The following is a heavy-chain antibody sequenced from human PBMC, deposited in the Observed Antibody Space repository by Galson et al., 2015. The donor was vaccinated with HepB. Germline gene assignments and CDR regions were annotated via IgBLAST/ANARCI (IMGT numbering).Heavy chain of an antibody. V-gene: IGHV3-30*03. J-gene: IGHJ4*02. D-gene: IGHD1-26*01. Sequence: SLRLSCAASGFRFSNYVMHWVRQAPDKGLEWVAAISHDGRNKFYADSVRGRFTISRDNSKNTLYVQVNSLRTEDTAVYYCARDLMGGTLDSWGQGTLVTVSS. CDR3: ARDLMGGTLDS. CDR2: ISHDGRNK. CDR1: GFRFSNYV.